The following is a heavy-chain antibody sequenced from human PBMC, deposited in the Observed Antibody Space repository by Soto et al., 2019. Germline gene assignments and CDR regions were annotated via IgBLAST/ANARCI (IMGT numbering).Heavy chain of an antibody. Sequence: QVHLVESGGGVVQPGRSLRLSCVASGFSFSDSGMHWVRQAPGKGLEWVAAISYDGSNKYYADSVNDRFTISRDNSKNTLSLLMNSLRAAHKAVYYCAKSVRYCLGSSCSTEAFDVWGQGTLVSVSS. J-gene: IGHJ3*01. CDR2: ISYDGSNK. CDR1: GFSFSDSG. V-gene: IGHV3-30*18. D-gene: IGHD2-2*01. CDR3: AKSVRYCLGSSCSTEAFDV.